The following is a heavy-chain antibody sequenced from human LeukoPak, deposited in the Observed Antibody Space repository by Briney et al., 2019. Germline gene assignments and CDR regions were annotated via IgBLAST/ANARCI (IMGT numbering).Heavy chain of an antibody. Sequence: SETLSLTCTVSGGSSSSYYWNWIRQPPGKGLEWIGYIYYSGSTNYNPSLKSRVTISVDTSNNHFSLKLSSVTAADTAVYYCARVESPASSPFDYWGPGTLVTVSS. J-gene: IGHJ4*02. CDR3: ARVESPASSPFDY. CDR2: IYYSGST. V-gene: IGHV4-59*01. CDR1: GGSSSSYY.